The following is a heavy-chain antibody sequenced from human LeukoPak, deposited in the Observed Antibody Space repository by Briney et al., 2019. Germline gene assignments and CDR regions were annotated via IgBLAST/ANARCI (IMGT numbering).Heavy chain of an antibody. CDR3: ATNIAAAGTDY. CDR2: IYSGGST. CDR1: GFTVSSKY. V-gene: IGHV3-53*01. D-gene: IGHD6-13*01. Sequence: GGSLRLSCAASGFTVSSKYMSWVRQAPGKGLEWVSVIYSGGSTYYADSVKGRFTISRDNSKNTLYLQMNSLRAEDTAVYYCATNIAAAGTDYWGQGTLVTVSS. J-gene: IGHJ4*02.